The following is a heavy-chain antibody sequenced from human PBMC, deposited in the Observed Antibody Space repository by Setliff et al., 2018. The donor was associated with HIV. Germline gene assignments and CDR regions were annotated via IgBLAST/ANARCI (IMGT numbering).Heavy chain of an antibody. CDR1: EFTFSSYG. J-gene: IGHJ6*03. V-gene: IGHV3-30*02. Sequence: PGGSLRLSCAPSEFTFSSYGMHWVRQAPGKGLEWVSFIRYDGSNKKYADSVKGRFTISRDNAKNSLYLQMNSLRAEDTAVYYCAREGSGYSSSQRTVGAYYYYMDVWGKGTTVTVSS. D-gene: IGHD6-13*01. CDR2: IRYDGSNK. CDR3: AREGSGYSSSQRTVGAYYYYMDV.